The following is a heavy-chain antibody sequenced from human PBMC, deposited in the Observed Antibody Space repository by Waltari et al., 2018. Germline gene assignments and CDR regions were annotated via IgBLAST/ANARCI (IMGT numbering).Heavy chain of an antibody. CDR3: ACSKGSGAFDI. J-gene: IGHJ3*02. D-gene: IGHD4-4*01. CDR1: GFTFSSYA. V-gene: IGHV3-30-3*01. Sequence: QVQLVESGGGVVQPGRSLRLSCAASGFTFSSYAMHWVRQAPGKGLEWVAVISEDGSNKDYADSVKGRFTSSRDNSKNTLYLQMNSLRAEDTAVYYCACSKGSGAFDIWGQGTMVTVSS. CDR2: ISEDGSNK.